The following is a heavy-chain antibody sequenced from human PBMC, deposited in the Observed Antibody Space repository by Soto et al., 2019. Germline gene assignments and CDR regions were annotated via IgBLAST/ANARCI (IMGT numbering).Heavy chain of an antibody. CDR1: GGTVSSGSYY. CDR3: ARAVYSGYDSPFDY. Sequence: PSETLSLTCTVSGGTVSSGSYYWSWIRQPPGKGLEWIGYIYYSGSTNYNPSLKRRVTISVDTSKNQFSLKLSSVTAADTAVYYCARAVYSGYDSPFDYWGQGTLVTVSS. CDR2: IYYSGST. J-gene: IGHJ4*02. V-gene: IGHV4-61*01. D-gene: IGHD5-12*01.